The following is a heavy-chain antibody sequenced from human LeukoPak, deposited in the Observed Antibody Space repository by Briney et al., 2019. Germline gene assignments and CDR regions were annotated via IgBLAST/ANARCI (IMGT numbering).Heavy chain of an antibody. V-gene: IGHV3-21*01. CDR3: ARYSEVYYYVDV. Sequence: GGSLRLSCAASGFTFDTYNFNWVRQAPGKGLEWVASIRSYSSYIHYADSVKGRFTISRDDAKKPLDLQMNSLRAEDTAVYFCARYSEVYYYVDVWGAGTTVIVSS. J-gene: IGHJ6*03. CDR2: IRSYSSYI. CDR1: GFTFDTYN. D-gene: IGHD2-21*01.